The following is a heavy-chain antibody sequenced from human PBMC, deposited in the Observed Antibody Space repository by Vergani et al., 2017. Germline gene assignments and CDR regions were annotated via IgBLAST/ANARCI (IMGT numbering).Heavy chain of an antibody. J-gene: IGHJ4*02. CDR1: GYTFTGYY. D-gene: IGHD6-19*01. CDR2: INPNSGGT. Sequence: QVQLVQSGAEVKKPGASVKVSCKASGYTFTGYYMHWVRQAPGQGLEWMGWINPNSGGTNYAQKFQGRVTMTRDTSISTAYMELSRLRSDDTAVYYCARFALSAAVAGPSDYWGQGTLVTVSS. V-gene: IGHV1-2*02. CDR3: ARFALSAAVAGPSDY.